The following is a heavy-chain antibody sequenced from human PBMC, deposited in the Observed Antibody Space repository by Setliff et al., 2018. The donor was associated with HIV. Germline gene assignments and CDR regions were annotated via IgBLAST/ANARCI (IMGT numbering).Heavy chain of an antibody. J-gene: IGHJ6*03. V-gene: IGHV4-39*07. CDR3: ARATFGSTSSGINYYMDV. CDR2: IYFSGSA. Sequence: PSETLSLTCTVSGDSIGTTTYYWGWIRQSPEKGLEWIGSIYFSGSAYYNPSLKSRVTISVTTSKNQFSLKLSSVTAADTALYFCARATFGSTSSGINYYMDVWGKGTTVTVSS. D-gene: IGHD3-10*01. CDR1: GDSIGTTTYY.